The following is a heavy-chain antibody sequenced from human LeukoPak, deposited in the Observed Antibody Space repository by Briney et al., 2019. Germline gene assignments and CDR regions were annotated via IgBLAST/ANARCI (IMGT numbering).Heavy chain of an antibody. J-gene: IGHJ6*02. CDR2: IWYDGSNK. Sequence: PGGSLRLSCAASGFTFSSYGMQWVRQAPGKGLEWVAVIWYDGSNKYYADSVKGRFTISRDNSKNTLYLQMNSLRAEDTAVYYCASSLAARGHGIDVWGQGTTVTVSS. CDR1: GFTFSSYG. CDR3: ASSLAARGHGIDV. V-gene: IGHV3-33*01. D-gene: IGHD6-6*01.